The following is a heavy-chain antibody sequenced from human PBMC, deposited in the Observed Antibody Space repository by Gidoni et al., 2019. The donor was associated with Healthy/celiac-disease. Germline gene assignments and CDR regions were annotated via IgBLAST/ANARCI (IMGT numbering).Heavy chain of an antibody. CDR2: IYYSGST. J-gene: IGHJ4*02. CDR3: ARGGNWNYAVDY. Sequence: QVQLQESGPGLVKPSEPLSLTCTVSGGSISSYYWSWIRQPPGTGLEWIGYIYYSGSTNYNPTLKSRVTISVDTSKNQFSLKLSSVTAADTAVYYCARGGNWNYAVDYWGQGTLVTVSS. D-gene: IGHD1-7*01. V-gene: IGHV4-59*01. CDR1: GGSISSYY.